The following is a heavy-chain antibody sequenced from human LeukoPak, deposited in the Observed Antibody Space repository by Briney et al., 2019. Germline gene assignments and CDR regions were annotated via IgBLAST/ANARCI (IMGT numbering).Heavy chain of an antibody. Sequence: GSSLRLSCAASGFPFSGSGMHWVRQAPGKGLEWVAVISYDGSNKYYADSVKGRFTISRDNSKNTLYLQMYSLRAEDTAVYYCARGAYRISWPGIDYWGQGTLVTVSS. V-gene: IGHV3-30*03. CDR1: GFPFSGSG. CDR2: ISYDGSNK. CDR3: ARGAYRISWPGIDY. D-gene: IGHD3-16*02. J-gene: IGHJ4*02.